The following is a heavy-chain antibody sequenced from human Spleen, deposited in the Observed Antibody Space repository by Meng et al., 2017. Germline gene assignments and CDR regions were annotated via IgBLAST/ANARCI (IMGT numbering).Heavy chain of an antibody. CDR1: GYIFTGYF. D-gene: IGHD6-19*01. J-gene: IGHJ4*02. Sequence: QVQLVESGAEVKKPGASVKVSCKASGYIFTGYFIHWVRQAPGQGVEWMGWINPNNGGTNYIQRFHDRVTMTRDTSISTVYMELNRLTSDDTAVYYCARGDAQWLPHFGYWGQGTLVTVSS. CDR3: ARGDAQWLPHFGY. CDR2: INPNNGGT. V-gene: IGHV1-2*02.